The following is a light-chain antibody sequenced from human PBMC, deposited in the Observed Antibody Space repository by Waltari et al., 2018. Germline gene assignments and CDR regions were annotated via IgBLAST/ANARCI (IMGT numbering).Light chain of an antibody. Sequence: DIVLTQSPGTLSLSPGERATTSCRASQSVAKYLAWYQQKPGQAPRLLIYDASTRATGIPDRFSGSGSGTDFSLTISRLEPEDFAVYYCQKYVNLPATFGQGTKVEI. J-gene: IGKJ1*01. CDR1: QSVAKY. V-gene: IGKV3-20*01. CDR2: DAS. CDR3: QKYVNLPAT.